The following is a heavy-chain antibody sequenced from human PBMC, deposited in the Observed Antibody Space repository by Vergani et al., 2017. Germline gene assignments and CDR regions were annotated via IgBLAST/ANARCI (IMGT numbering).Heavy chain of an antibody. CDR3: AKDGRYCSGGSCLKGDMGG. Sequence: QVQLVESGGGVVQPGRSLRLSCAASGFTFSSYGMHWVRQAPGKGLGWVAGISYDGSNKYYADSVKGRFTISRDNSKNTLYLQMNSLGGEDTAVYYSAKDGRYCSGGSCLKGDMGGWGKGTTVTVSS. CDR1: GFTFSSYG. V-gene: IGHV3-30*18. CDR2: ISYDGSNK. J-gene: IGHJ6*03. D-gene: IGHD2-15*01.